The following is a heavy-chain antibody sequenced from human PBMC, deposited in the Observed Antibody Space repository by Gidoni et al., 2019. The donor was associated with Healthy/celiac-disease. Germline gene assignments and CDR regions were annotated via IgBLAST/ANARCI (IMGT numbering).Heavy chain of an antibody. CDR1: GFTVSSNY. V-gene: IGHV3-53*01. Sequence: EVQLVESGGGLIQPGGSLRLSCAASGFTVSSNYMGWVRQAPGKGLEWVSVIYSGGSTYYADSVKGRFTISRDNSKNTLYLQMNSLRAEDTAVYYCARDSSGYSGFFDYWGQGTLVTVSS. J-gene: IGHJ4*02. D-gene: IGHD3-22*01. CDR2: IYSGGST. CDR3: ARDSSGYSGFFDY.